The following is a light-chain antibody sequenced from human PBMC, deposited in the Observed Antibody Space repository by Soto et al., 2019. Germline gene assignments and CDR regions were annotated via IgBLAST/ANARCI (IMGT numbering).Light chain of an antibody. V-gene: IGLV2-8*01. CDR3: AAYTGNLNGPV. CDR1: SSDVGGYNY. Sequence: QSALTQPPSASGSPGQSVTISCTGTSSDVGGYNYVSWYQQHPGKAPKLMIYEVSKRPSGVPERFSGSKTGTSASLTISGLRPEDEAHYYCAAYTGNLNGPVFGGGTKLTVL. CDR2: EVS. J-gene: IGLJ3*02.